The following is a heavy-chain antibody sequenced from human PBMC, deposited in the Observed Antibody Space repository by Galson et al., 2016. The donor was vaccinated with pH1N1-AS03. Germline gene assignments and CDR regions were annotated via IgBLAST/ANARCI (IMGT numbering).Heavy chain of an antibody. CDR1: GYTFISYV. CDR2: INAGNGNT. CDR3: ARGRGSYGMGV. V-gene: IGHV1-3*01. D-gene: IGHD1-26*01. J-gene: IGHJ6*02. Sequence: SVKVSCKASGYTFISYVMHWVRQAPGQRLEWMGWINAGNGNTTYSQSFQGRVTITRDTSASKAYMEVSSLRSEDTAVYYCARGRGSYGMGVWGQGTTVTVSS.